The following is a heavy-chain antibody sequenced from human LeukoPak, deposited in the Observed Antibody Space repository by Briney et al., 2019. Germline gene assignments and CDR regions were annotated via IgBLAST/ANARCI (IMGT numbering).Heavy chain of an antibody. CDR2: INSDGSST. D-gene: IGHD6-6*01. CDR1: GFTFSSYW. Sequence: PGGSLRLSCAASGFTFSSYWMHWVRQAPGKGLVWVSRINSDGSSTSYADSVKGRFTISRDNAKNTLYLQMNSLRAEDTAVYYCARYGGTSLYSSSSGGHYYYYMDVWGKGTTVTVSS. J-gene: IGHJ6*03. V-gene: IGHV3-74*01. CDR3: ARYGGTSLYSSSSGGHYYYYMDV.